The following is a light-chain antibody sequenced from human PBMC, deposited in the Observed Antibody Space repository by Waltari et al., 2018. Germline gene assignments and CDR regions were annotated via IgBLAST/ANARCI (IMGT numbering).Light chain of an antibody. V-gene: IGKV3-11*01. CDR3: QQYGGSPT. CDR1: QSVSSY. J-gene: IGKJ1*01. Sequence: EIVLTQSPATRPLSPGERATLSSRASQSVSSYLAWYQQKPGQAPRLLIYDASNRATGIPARFSGSGSGTDFTLTISRLEPEDFAVYYCQQYGGSPTFGQGTKVEIK. CDR2: DAS.